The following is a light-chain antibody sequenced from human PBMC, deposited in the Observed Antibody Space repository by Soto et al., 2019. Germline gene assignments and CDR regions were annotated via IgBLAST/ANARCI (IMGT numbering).Light chain of an antibody. Sequence: EIVLTQSPGTLSLSPGERATLSCRASQGVSSRYLAWYQQKPGQAPRLLIYGASSRATGIPDRFSGSGSGTDFTLTISRLEPEDSAVYYCQQCARSITFGQGTRLEIK. J-gene: IGKJ5*01. CDR1: QGVSSRY. CDR3: QQCARSIT. CDR2: GAS. V-gene: IGKV3-20*01.